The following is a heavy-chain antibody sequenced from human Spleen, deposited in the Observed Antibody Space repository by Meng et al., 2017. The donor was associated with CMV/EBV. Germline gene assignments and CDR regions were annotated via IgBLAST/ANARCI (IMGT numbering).Heavy chain of an antibody. J-gene: IGHJ4*02. V-gene: IGHV1-18*01. Sequence: ASVKVSCKASGFTFSSHGISWVRQAPGQGLEWMGWISVYNGNTNYVEKFQGRVTMTTDASTDTAYMELMSLRSDDTAVYYCARAGVGAASAFDYWGQGTLVTVSS. D-gene: IGHD1-26*01. CDR1: GFTFSSHG. CDR2: ISVYNGNT. CDR3: ARAGVGAASAFDY.